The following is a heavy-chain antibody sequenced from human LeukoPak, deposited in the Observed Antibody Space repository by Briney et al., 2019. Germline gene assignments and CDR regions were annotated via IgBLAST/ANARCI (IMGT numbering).Heavy chain of an antibody. CDR1: GYSISSGYY. Sequence: SETLSLTCAVSGYSISSGYYWGWIRQPPGKGLEWIGSIYHSGSTYYNPSLKSRVTISVDTSKNQFSLKLISVTAADTAVYYCARHNPLTYYDFWSGPINWFDPWGQGTLVTVSS. V-gene: IGHV4-38-2*01. J-gene: IGHJ5*02. CDR2: IYHSGST. D-gene: IGHD3-3*01. CDR3: ARHNPLTYYDFWSGPINWFDP.